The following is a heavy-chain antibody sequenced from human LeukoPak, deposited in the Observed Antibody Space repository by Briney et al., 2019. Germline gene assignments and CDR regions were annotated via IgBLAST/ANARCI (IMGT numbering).Heavy chain of an antibody. CDR3: ARATGVVVVTPADY. V-gene: IGHV3-64*01. J-gene: IGHJ4*02. Sequence: PGGSLRLSCAASGFTFSSYAMHWVRQAPGKGLEYVSAISSNGGSTYYANSVKGRFTISRDNSKNTLYLQMGSLRAEDMAVYYCARATGVVVVTPADYWGQGTLVTVSS. D-gene: IGHD3-22*01. CDR1: GFTFSSYA. CDR2: ISSNGGST.